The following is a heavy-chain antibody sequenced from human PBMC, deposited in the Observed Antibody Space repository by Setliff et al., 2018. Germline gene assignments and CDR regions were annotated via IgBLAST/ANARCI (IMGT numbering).Heavy chain of an antibody. CDR1: GYRLIEVS. Sequence: GASVKVSCKVSGYRLIEVSMHWVRQAPGKGLEWMGGFDPEDEETIYAQKFQGRVTMTEDTSTDTAYMELSSLRSEDTAVYYCARECYSSSWYGDYYYYYGMDVWGQGTTVTV. CDR3: ARECYSSSWYGDYYYYYGMDV. J-gene: IGHJ6*02. V-gene: IGHV1-24*01. D-gene: IGHD6-13*01. CDR2: FDPEDEET.